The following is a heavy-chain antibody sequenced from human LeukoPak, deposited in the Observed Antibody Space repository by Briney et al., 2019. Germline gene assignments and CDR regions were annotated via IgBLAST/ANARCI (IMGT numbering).Heavy chain of an antibody. CDR3: ARRRGWKQQLVYFDY. Sequence: SETLSLTCTVSGVSITSYYWSWIRQPPGKGLEWIGYLFHSGTRRYNPSLRSRVTISADTTKNQIFLTLNSTTAADTAVYYCARRRGWKQQLVYFDYWGQGTLASVSS. D-gene: IGHD1-1*01. V-gene: IGHV4-59*08. CDR1: GVSITSYY. J-gene: IGHJ4*02. CDR2: LFHSGTR.